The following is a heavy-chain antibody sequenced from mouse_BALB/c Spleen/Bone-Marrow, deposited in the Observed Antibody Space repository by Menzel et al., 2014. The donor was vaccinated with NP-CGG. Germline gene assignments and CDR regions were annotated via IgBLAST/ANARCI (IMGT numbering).Heavy chain of an antibody. Sequence: EVKLVESGGGLVQPGGSLRLSCATSGVTFXDYYMSWVRQPPGKALEWLGFIRNKANGHTTEYSASVKGRFTISRDNSQRILYLQMNTLRAEDSVTYYCARDINDGYYWYFDVWGAGTTVTVSS. CDR3: ARDINDGYYWYFDV. CDR1: GVTFXDYY. J-gene: IGHJ1*01. CDR2: IRNKANGHTT. D-gene: IGHD2-3*01. V-gene: IGHV7-3*02.